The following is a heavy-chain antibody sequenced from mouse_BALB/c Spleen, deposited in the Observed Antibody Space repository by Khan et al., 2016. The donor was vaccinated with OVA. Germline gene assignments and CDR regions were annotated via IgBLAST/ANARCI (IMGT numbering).Heavy chain of an antibody. D-gene: IGHD1-2*01. J-gene: IGHJ3*01. CDR2: IWGDGSK. CDR1: GFSLTGYG. CDR3: ARELRLGGLAY. Sequence: QVQLKQSGPGLVAPSQSLSITCTVSGFSLTGYGVNWVRQPPGKGLEWLGMIWGDGSKDYNSALKSRLSISKDNSKSQVFLKMNSLQTDDTARYYCARELRLGGLAYWGQGTLVTVSA. V-gene: IGHV2-6-7*01.